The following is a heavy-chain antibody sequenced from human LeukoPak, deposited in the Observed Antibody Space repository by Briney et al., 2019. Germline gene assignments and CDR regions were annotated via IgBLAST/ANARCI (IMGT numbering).Heavy chain of an antibody. CDR1: GFTFSSYA. CDR2: ISGSGGST. D-gene: IGHD3-22*01. V-gene: IGHV3-23*01. J-gene: IGHJ4*02. Sequence: GGSLRLSCAASGFTFSSYAMSWVRQAPGKGLEWVSAISGSGGSTYYADSVKGRFTISRDNSQNTLYLQMNSLRAEDTAVYYCARGEPDYYDSSGYSYYFDYWGQGTLVTVSS. CDR3: ARGEPDYYDSSGYSYYFDY.